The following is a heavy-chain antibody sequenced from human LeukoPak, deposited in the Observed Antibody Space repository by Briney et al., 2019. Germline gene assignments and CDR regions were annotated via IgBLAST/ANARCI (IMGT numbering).Heavy chain of an antibody. CDR3: ARHGLLRYADD. D-gene: IGHD3-9*01. CDR1: GFTFSFYE. J-gene: IGHJ4*02. Sequence: QPGGSLRLSCAVSGFTFSFYEMNWVRQAPGKGLEWVAVIHKDGQTYYSDSVRGRFTISRDSSKNTLYLEMTSLRAEDTAVYYCARHGLLRYADDWGQGSLVTVSS. V-gene: IGHV3-53*01. CDR2: IHKDGQT.